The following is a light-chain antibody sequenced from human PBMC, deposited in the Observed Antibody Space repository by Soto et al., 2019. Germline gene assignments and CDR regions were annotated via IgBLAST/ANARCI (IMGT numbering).Light chain of an antibody. V-gene: IGKV3-11*01. CDR2: DAS. CDR1: QSVSSD. CDR3: QQRSNWPLT. J-gene: IGKJ4*01. Sequence: EIVLTQSPATLSLSPGERATLTCRASQSVSSDLAWYQQKPGQAPRLLIYDASSRATGIPDRFSGSGSGTDFTLTISRLEPEDFAVYYCQQRSNWPLTFGGGTKVDIK.